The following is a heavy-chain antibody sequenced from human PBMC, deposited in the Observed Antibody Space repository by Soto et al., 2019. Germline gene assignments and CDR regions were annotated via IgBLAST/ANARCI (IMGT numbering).Heavy chain of an antibody. J-gene: IGHJ4*02. D-gene: IGHD6-13*01. Sequence: QVQLVQSGAEVKKPGSSVKVSCKASGGTFSSYTISWVRQAPGQGREWMGRIIPILGIANYAQKFQGRVTITADKSTSTAYMELSSLRSEDTAVYYCAVDARIAAGRRNYWGQGTLVTVSS. V-gene: IGHV1-69*02. CDR2: IIPILGIA. CDR3: AVDARIAAGRRNY. CDR1: GGTFSSYT.